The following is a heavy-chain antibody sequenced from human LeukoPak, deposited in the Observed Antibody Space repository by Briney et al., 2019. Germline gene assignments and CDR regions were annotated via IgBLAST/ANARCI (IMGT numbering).Heavy chain of an antibody. V-gene: IGHV3-11*01. CDR3: ARDRRYGSGSYFY. J-gene: IGHJ4*02. CDR1: GFTFSDYY. CDR2: ISSSGSTI. Sequence: PGGSLRLSCAASGFTFSDYYMGWSRQAPGKGLEWVSYISSSGSTIYYADSVKGRFTISRDNAKNSLYLQMNSLRAEDTAVYYCARDRRYGSGSYFYWGQGTLVTVSS. D-gene: IGHD3-10*01.